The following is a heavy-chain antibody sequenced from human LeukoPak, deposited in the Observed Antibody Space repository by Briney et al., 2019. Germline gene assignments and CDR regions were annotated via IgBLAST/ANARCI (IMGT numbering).Heavy chain of an antibody. CDR2: ISTGSNTI. CDR1: GFTFSIYN. D-gene: IGHD2/OR15-2a*01. CDR3: ASARDFIDY. Sequence: GKSLRLSCAASGFTFSIYNMNWVRQAPGKGLEWVSYISTGSNTIYYADSVKGRFTISRDNAKNSLYLQMNSLRDEDTAVYYCASARDFIDYWGQGTLVTVSS. J-gene: IGHJ4*02. V-gene: IGHV3-48*02.